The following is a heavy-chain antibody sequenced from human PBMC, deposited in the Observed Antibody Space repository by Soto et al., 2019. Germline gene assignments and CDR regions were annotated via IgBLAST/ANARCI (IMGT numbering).Heavy chain of an antibody. D-gene: IGHD3-10*01. CDR3: ARPGNYGSGSYLYYLDY. Sequence: SETLSLTCTVSGGSTSSSSYYWGWIRQPPGKGLEWIGSIYYSGSTYYNPSLKSRVTISVDTSKNQFSLKLSSVTAADTAVYYCARPGNYGSGSYLYYLDYWGQGTLVTVSS. V-gene: IGHV4-39*01. J-gene: IGHJ4*02. CDR1: GGSTSSSSYY. CDR2: IYYSGST.